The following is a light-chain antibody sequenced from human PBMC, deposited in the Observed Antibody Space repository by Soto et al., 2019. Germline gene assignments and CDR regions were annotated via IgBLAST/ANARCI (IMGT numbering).Light chain of an antibody. J-gene: IGKJ1*01. V-gene: IGKV1-27*01. CDR3: KKYNSAPRT. CDR1: QGISNY. CDR2: AAS. Sequence: DIQMTQSPSSLSASVGDRVTITCRASQGISNYLAWYQQKPGKVPKLLIYAASTLQSGVPSRFSGIGSGTDFTLTISSLQPVDVATYYCKKYNSAPRTFGQSTKVEIK.